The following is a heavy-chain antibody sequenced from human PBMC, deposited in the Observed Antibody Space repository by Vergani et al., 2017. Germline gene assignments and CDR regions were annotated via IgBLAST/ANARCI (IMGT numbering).Heavy chain of an antibody. Sequence: QVQLQESGPGLVKPSQTLSLTCTVSGGSISSGGYYWSWIRQHPGKGLEWIGYIYYSGSTYYNPSLKSRVTISVDTSKNQFSLKLSSVTAADTAVYYCARLSGAALAYCGGDCYRGAFDIWGQGTMVTVSS. V-gene: IGHV4-31*03. CDR2: IYYSGST. J-gene: IGHJ3*02. D-gene: IGHD2-21*02. CDR1: GGSISSGGYY. CDR3: ARLSGAALAYCGGDCYRGAFDI.